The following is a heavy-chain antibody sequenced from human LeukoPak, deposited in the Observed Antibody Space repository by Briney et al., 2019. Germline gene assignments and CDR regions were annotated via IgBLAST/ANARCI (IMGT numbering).Heavy chain of an antibody. Sequence: GRSLRLSCAASGFTFDDYAMHWVRHAPGKGLEGVSGISWNSGSIGYADSVKGRFTISRDNAKNSLYLQMNSLRAEDTALYYCAKGGYQLLYDWFDPWGQGTLVTVSS. CDR3: AKGGYQLLYDWFDP. CDR2: ISWNSGSI. V-gene: IGHV3-9*01. CDR1: GFTFDDYA. J-gene: IGHJ5*02. D-gene: IGHD2-2*02.